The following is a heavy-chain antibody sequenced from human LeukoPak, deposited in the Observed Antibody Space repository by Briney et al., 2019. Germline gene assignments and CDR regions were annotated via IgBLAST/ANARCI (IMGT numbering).Heavy chain of an antibody. D-gene: IGHD3-22*01. CDR3: ARVASDYYDSSVSDAFDI. V-gene: IGHV1-2*04. Sequence: ASVKVSCKASGYTFTGYYMHWVRQAPGQGLEWMGWINPNSGGTNYAQKLQGWVTMTRDTSISTAYMELSRLRSDDTAVYYCARVASDYYDSSVSDAFDIWGQGTMVTVSS. CDR1: GYTFTGYY. J-gene: IGHJ3*02. CDR2: INPNSGGT.